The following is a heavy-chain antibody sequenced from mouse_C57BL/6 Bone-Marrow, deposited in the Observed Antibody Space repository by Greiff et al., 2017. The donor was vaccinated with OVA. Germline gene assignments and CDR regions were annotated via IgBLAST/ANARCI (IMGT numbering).Heavy chain of an antibody. V-gene: IGHV1-81*01. CDR1: GYTFTSYG. CDR2: IYPRSGNT. J-gene: IGHJ1*03. CDR3: ARPDYDVLPSYWYFDV. D-gene: IGHD2-4*01. Sequence: QVQLQQSGAELARPGASVKLSCKASGYTFTSYGISWVKQRTGQGLEWIGEIYPRSGNTYYNEKFKGKATLTADKSSSTAYMELRSLTSEDSAVYFCARPDYDVLPSYWYFDVWGTGTTVTVSS.